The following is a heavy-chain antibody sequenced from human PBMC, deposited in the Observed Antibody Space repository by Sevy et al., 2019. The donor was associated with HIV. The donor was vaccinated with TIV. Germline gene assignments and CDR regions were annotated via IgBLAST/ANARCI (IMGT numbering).Heavy chain of an antibody. CDR3: ARGSSWLYFDY. CDR1: GGSISSYY. V-gene: IGHV4-59*01. J-gene: IGHJ4*02. CDR2: IYYSGST. Sequence: SKTLSLTCTVSGGSISSYYWSWIRQPPGKGLEWIGYIYYSGSTNYNPSLKSRVTISVDTSKNHFSLKLSSVTAADTAVYYCARGSSWLYFDYWGQGTLVTVSS. D-gene: IGHD6-13*01.